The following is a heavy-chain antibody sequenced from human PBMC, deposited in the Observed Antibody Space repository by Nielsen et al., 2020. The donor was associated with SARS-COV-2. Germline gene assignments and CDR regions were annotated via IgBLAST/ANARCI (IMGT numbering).Heavy chain of an antibody. CDR2: INPSGGST. V-gene: IGHV1-46*01. D-gene: IGHD2-15*01. Sequence: ASVKVSCKASGYTFTNFYIHWVRQAPGQGLEWMGIINPSGGSTSYAQKFQGRVTLTRDASAGTVFMELSSLISEDTAVYFCARGGYCSGGYCYSNNNYFDPWGQGTLVTVSS. J-gene: IGHJ5*02. CDR3: ARGGYCSGGYCYSNNNYFDP. CDR1: GYTFTNFY.